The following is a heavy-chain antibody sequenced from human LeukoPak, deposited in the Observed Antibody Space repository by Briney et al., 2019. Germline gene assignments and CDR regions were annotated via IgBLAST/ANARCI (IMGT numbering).Heavy chain of an antibody. D-gene: IGHD4-17*01. CDR2: MNPNSGDS. V-gene: IGHV1-8*01. CDR3: ARFSPNENHGDYAFDY. J-gene: IGHJ4*02. CDR1: GYTFTNYD. Sequence: ASVKVSCKASGYTFTNYDINWVRQTTGQGPQWIGWMNPNSGDSGYAQELQGRVTMTRDTSISTAYMELSSLTSEDTALYFCARFSPNENHGDYAFDYWGQGTPVSVSS.